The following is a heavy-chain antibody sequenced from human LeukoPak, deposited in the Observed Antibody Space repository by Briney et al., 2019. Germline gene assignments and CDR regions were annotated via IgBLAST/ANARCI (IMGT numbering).Heavy chain of an antibody. Sequence: GRSLRLSFAASGFSLTTYEMNWVRQAPGKGLEWVSYISSSGDSIYYAESVKGRFTISRDNAKNSLSLQMNSLRAEDTAIYYCARDRRVGATWSVGAFDIWGQGTTVTVSS. D-gene: IGHD1-26*01. J-gene: IGHJ3*02. CDR2: ISSSGDSI. CDR3: ARDRRVGATWSVGAFDI. CDR1: GFSLTTYE. V-gene: IGHV3-48*03.